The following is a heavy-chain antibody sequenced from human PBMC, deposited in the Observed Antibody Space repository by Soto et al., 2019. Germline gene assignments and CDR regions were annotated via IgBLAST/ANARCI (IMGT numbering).Heavy chain of an antibody. CDR3: ARDRGETRIQLWFPNWFDP. V-gene: IGHV3-48*02. D-gene: IGHD5-18*01. CDR2: ISSSSSTI. Sequence: GGSLRLSCAASGFTFSSYSMNWVRQAPGKGLEWVSYISSSSSTIYYADSVKGRFTISRDNAKNSLYLQMNSLRDEDTAVYYYARDRGETRIQLWFPNWFDPWGQGTLVTVSS. J-gene: IGHJ5*02. CDR1: GFTFSSYS.